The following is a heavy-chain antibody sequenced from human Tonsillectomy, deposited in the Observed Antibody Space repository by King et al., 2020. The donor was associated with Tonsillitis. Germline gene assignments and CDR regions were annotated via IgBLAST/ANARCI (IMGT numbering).Heavy chain of an antibody. V-gene: IGHV3-48*01. D-gene: IGHD1-1*01. Sequence: DVQLVESGGGLVQPGGSLSLSCAASGFTFSTYSMIWVRQAPGEGLEWISFISSSSDTVYYADSVKGRFTISRDAAKKSRFLQMNSLSAEDTAVYYCVRERRDWNDPMTSDAFDIWGQGTMVTVSS. CDR2: ISSSSDTV. CDR3: VRERRDWNDPMTSDAFDI. J-gene: IGHJ3*02. CDR1: GFTFSTYS.